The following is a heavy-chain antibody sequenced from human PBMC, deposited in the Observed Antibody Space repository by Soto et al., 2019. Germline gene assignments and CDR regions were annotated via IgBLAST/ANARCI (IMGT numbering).Heavy chain of an antibody. CDR2: IKQDGSET. V-gene: IGHV3-7*01. Sequence: EVQLVVSGGGLVQPGGSLRLSCAASGFTFSTSWMTWVRQAPGKGLEWVANIKQDGSETYYLDSVKGRFTVSKDNAKNSLYLQMNSLRAEDTAVYYCARDRGPNTFDYWGQGTLVTVSS. CDR3: ARDRGPNTFDY. J-gene: IGHJ4*02. CDR1: GFTFSTSW.